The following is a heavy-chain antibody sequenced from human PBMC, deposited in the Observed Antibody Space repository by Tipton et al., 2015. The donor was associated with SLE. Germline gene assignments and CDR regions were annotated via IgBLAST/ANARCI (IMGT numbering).Heavy chain of an antibody. D-gene: IGHD3-3*01. CDR1: GFTFSSYE. J-gene: IGHJ3*02. CDR3: TRRRSQDALDI. CDR2: IRSKANSYAT. V-gene: IGHV3-73*01. Sequence: SLRLSCAGSGFTFSSYEMNWVRQASGKGLEWVGRIRSKANSYATAYAASVKGRFTISRDDSKNTAYLQMNSLKTEDTAVYYCTRRRSQDALDIWGQGTMVTVSS.